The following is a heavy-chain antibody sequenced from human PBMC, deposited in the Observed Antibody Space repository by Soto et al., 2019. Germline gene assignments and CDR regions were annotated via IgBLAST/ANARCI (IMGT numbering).Heavy chain of an antibody. D-gene: IGHD5-12*01. Sequence: EVQLVESGGGLVKPGGSLRLSCAASGFTFSYAWMTWVRQAPGKGPEWVGRIQSKTDGGTTDYAAPVKGRFTISRDDSNTTLYLQMNRLKTEDTAVYYCATGGSGYDPYGMDVWGQGTTVTVSS. CDR1: GFTFSYAW. CDR3: ATGGSGYDPYGMDV. V-gene: IGHV3-15*01. J-gene: IGHJ6*02. CDR2: IQSKTDGGTT.